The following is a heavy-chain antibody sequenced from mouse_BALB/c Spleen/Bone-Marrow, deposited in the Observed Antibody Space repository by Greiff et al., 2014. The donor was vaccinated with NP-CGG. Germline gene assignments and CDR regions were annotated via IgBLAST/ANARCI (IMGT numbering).Heavy chain of an antibody. V-gene: IGHV14-3*02. J-gene: IGHJ2*01. CDR1: GFNIKDTY. Sequence: EVQLQQSGAELVKPGASVKLSCTASGFNIKDTYMHWVKQRPEQGLEWIGRIDPANGNPKYDPKFQGKATITADTSSNTAYLQLXXXXSEDTAVYYCARYYYGYYFDYWGQGTTLTVSS. CDR2: IDPANGNP. CDR3: ARYYYGYYFDY. D-gene: IGHD1-1*01.